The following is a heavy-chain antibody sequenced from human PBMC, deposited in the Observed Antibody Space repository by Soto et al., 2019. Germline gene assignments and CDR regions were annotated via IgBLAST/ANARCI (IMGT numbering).Heavy chain of an antibody. CDR2: MNPNSGNT. V-gene: IGHV1-8*01. CDR3: ARFGYGGASYYFDY. J-gene: IGHJ4*02. Sequence: ASVKVSCKASGYTFTSYDINWVRQATGQGLEWMGWMNPNSGNTGYAQKFQGRVTMTRNTSISTAYIELSSLRSEDSAVYYWARFGYGGASYYFDYWGQGTLVTVSS. D-gene: IGHD4-17*01. CDR1: GYTFTSYD.